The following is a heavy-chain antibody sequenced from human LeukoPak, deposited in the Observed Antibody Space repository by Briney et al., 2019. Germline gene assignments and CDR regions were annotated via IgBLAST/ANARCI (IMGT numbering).Heavy chain of an antibody. CDR3: ARDFRTYCSSTSCHVNNWFDP. CDR2: ISAYNGNT. D-gene: IGHD2-2*01. Sequence: ASVKVSCKASGYTFTSYGISWVRQAPGQGLEWMGWISAYNGNTNYAQKLQGRVTMTTDTSTSTAYMEPRSLRSDDTAVYHCARDFRTYCSSTSCHVNNWFDPWGQGTLVTVSS. V-gene: IGHV1-18*01. J-gene: IGHJ5*02. CDR1: GYTFTSYG.